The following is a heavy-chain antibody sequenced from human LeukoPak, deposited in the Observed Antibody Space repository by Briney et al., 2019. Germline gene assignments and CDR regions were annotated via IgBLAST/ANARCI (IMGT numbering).Heavy chain of an antibody. J-gene: IGHJ4*02. CDR3: ARDGIAAAGPDY. D-gene: IGHD6-13*01. V-gene: IGHV3-11*05. CDR1: RFTFSSYA. Sequence: GGSLRLSCAASRFTFSSYAMSWIRQAPGKGLEWVSYISSSSSYTNYADSVKGRFTISRDNAKNSLYLQMNSLRAEDTAVYYCARDGIAAAGPDYWGQGTLVTVSS. CDR2: ISSSSSYT.